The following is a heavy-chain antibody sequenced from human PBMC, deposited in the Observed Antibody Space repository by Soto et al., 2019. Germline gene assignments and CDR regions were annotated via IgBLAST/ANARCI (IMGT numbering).Heavy chain of an antibody. V-gene: IGHV3-23*01. CDR2: LSGSGGTT. J-gene: IGHJ4*02. D-gene: IGHD2-8*02. CDR1: GFTFSSYA. Sequence: GGSLRLSCAASGFTFSSYAMSWVRQTPGKGLEWVSTLSGSGGTTYYADSVKGQFTISRDNGKNSLYLQMNSLRAEDTAVYYCARHEASTGTTTWGQGTLVTVSS. CDR3: ARHEASTGTTT.